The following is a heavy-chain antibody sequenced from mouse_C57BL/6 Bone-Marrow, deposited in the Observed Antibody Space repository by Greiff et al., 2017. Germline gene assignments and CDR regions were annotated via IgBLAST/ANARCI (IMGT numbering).Heavy chain of an antibody. CDR3: GREGHRGQDTDFDY. CDR1: GYTFTSYW. V-gene: IGHV1-72*01. D-gene: IGHD3-2*02. CDR2: IDPNSGGT. J-gene: IGHJ2*01. Sequence: QVQLKESGAELVKPGASVKLSCKASGYTFTSYWMHWVKQWPGRGLEWIGRIDPNSGGTKYNEKFKSKATLTVDKPSSTAYMQLSSLTSEDTAVYYCGREGHRGQDTDFDYWGQDTTLTVSS.